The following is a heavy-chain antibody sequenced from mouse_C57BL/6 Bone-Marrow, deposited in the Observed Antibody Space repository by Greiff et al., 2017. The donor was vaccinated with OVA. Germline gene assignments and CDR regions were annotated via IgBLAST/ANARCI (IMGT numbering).Heavy chain of an antibody. V-gene: IGHV1-64*01. Sequence: QVHVKQSGAELVKPGASVKLSCKASGYTFTSYWMHWVKQRPGQGLEWIGMIHPNSGSTNYNEKFKSKATLTVDKSSSTAYMQLSSLTSEDSAVYYCARRLGQGYWGQGTTLTVSS. J-gene: IGHJ2*01. CDR3: ARRLGQGY. CDR1: GYTFTSYW. D-gene: IGHD3-3*01. CDR2: IHPNSGST.